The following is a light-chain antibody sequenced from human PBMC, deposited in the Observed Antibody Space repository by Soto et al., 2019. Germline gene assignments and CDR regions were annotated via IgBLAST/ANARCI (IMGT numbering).Light chain of an antibody. CDR3: SSYTSSSTRV. J-gene: IGLJ2*01. Sequence: QSVLTQPASVSGSPGQSITISCTGTSSDVGGYHYVSWYQQHPGKAPKLMIYEVSDRPSGVSNRFSGSKSGNTASLTISGLQAEDEADYYCSSYTSSSTRVFGGGTQLTV. CDR1: SSDVGGYHY. CDR2: EVS. V-gene: IGLV2-14*01.